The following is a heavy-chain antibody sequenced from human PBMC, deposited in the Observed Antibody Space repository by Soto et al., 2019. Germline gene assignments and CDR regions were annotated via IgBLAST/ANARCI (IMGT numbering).Heavy chain of an antibody. CDR1: GGSISSGGYY. Sequence: SETLSLTCTVSGGSISSGGYYWSWIRQHPGKGLEWIGYIYYSGSTYYNPSLKSRVTISVDTSKNQFSLKLSSVTAADTAVYYCARSTRDYYDSSGYAINWFDPWGQGTLVTVSS. CDR3: ARSTRDYYDSSGYAINWFDP. J-gene: IGHJ5*02. D-gene: IGHD3-22*01. CDR2: IYYSGST. V-gene: IGHV4-31*03.